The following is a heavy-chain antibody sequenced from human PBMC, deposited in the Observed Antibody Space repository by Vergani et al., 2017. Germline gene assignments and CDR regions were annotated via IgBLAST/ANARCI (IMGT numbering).Heavy chain of an antibody. Sequence: QAQLQESGPGLVKPSETLSLTCHVFGVSVTDYNCNWIRQAPGKGLEWIGSLSTTGGSTHASHNPSLKSRVSISVDTSKSQFSLRLTSVTAADSSIDYCAGVTHSWQRADRWGQGLLVPVS. CDR1: GVSVTDYN. J-gene: IGHJ5*02. CDR2: LSTTGGS. CDR3: AGVTHSWQRADR. V-gene: IGHV4-59*02. D-gene: IGHD6-13*01.